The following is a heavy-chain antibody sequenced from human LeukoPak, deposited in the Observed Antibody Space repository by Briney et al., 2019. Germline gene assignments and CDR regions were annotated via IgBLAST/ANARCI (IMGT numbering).Heavy chain of an antibody. D-gene: IGHD1-7*01. CDR3: ATDPGITGTTDY. Sequence: ASVKVSCKVSGYTLTQLSVHWVRQAPGKGLEWMGGFDPEDGETIYAQKFQGRVTMTEDTSTDTAYMELSSLRSEDTAVYYCATDPGITGTTDYWGQGTLVTVSS. J-gene: IGHJ4*02. CDR2: FDPEDGET. V-gene: IGHV1-24*01. CDR1: GYTLTQLS.